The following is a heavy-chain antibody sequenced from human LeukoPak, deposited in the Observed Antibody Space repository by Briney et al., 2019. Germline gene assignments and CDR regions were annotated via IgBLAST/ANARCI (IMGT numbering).Heavy chain of an antibody. CDR2: ISYDGSNK. CDR3: ARDKGGYSYGIFDY. V-gene: IGHV3-30*04. D-gene: IGHD5-18*01. J-gene: IGHJ4*02. Sequence: PGGSLRLSCAASGFTFSSYAMHWVRQAPGKGLEWVAVISYDGSNKYYADSMKGRFTISRDNSKNTLDLQMNSLRAEDTAVYYCARDKGGYSYGIFDYWGQGTLVTVSS. CDR1: GFTFSSYA.